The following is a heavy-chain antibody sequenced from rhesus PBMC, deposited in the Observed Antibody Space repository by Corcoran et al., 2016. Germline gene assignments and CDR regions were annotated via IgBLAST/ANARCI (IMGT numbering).Heavy chain of an antibody. V-gene: IGHV1S9*01. CDR1: GYTLTSDY. D-gene: IGHD1-44*02. CDR3: TRGLVWEP. J-gene: IGHJ4*01. Sequence: QVQLVQSGAEVKKPGASVKLACKASGYTLTSDYINWVRQAPGQVLEWMGWITPRNGNTGYAQKFQGRVTMTRDTSTSTAYMELSSLRSEDTAVYYCTRGLVWEPWGQGVLVTVSS. CDR2: ITPRNGNT.